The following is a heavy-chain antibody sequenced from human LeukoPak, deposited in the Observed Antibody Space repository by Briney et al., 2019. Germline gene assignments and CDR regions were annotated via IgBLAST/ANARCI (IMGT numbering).Heavy chain of an antibody. CDR1: GFTVSSNY. D-gene: IGHD4-11*01. CDR2: IYSGGST. J-gene: IGHJ4*02. CDR3: AKEAADYLQETDYFDY. Sequence: PGGSLRLSCAASGFTVSSNYMSWVRQAPGKGLEWVSVIYSGGSTYYADSVKGRFTISRDNSKNTLYLQMNSLRAEDTAVYYCAKEAADYLQETDYFDYWGQGTLATVSS. V-gene: IGHV3-53*01.